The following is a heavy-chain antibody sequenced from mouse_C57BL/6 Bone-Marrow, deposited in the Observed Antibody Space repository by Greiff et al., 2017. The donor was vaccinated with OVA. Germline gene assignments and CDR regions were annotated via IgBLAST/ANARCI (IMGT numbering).Heavy chain of an antibody. D-gene: IGHD1-1*01. CDR1: GYTFTGYW. CDR3: AREGYYYGSSRTDYCDY. Sequence: QVQLKESGAELMKPGASVKLSCKATGYTFTGYWIEWVKQRPGHGLEWIGEILPGSGSTNYNEKFKGKATFTADTSSNTAYMQLSSLTTEDSAIYYCAREGYYYGSSRTDYCDYWGQGTTLTVSS. V-gene: IGHV1-9*01. CDR2: ILPGSGST. J-gene: IGHJ2*01.